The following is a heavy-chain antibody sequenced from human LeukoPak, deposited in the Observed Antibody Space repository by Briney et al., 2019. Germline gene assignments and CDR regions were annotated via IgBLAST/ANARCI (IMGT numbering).Heavy chain of an antibody. CDR2: INHSGST. CDR3: ARASAVAAARHYYYYMDV. J-gene: IGHJ6*03. Sequence: SETLSLTCAVHGGSFSGYYWSWIRQPPGKGLEWIGEINHSGSTNYNPSLKSRVTISVDTSKNQFSLKLSSVTAADTAVYYCARASAVAAARHYYYYMDVWGKGTTVTVSS. V-gene: IGHV4-34*01. CDR1: GGSFSGYY. D-gene: IGHD6-13*01.